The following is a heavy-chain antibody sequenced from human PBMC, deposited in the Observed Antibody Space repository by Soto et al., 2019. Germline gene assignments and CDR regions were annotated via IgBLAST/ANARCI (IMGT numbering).Heavy chain of an antibody. CDR1: GYTFTSYY. Sequence: GASVKVSCXASGYTFTSYYMHWVRQAPGQGLEWMGIINPSGGSTSYAQKFQGRVTMTRDTSTSTVYMELSSLRSEDTAVYYCAGAYGSGSYPDYWGQGTLVTVSS. V-gene: IGHV1-46*01. J-gene: IGHJ4*02. CDR2: INPSGGST. D-gene: IGHD3-10*01. CDR3: AGAYGSGSYPDY.